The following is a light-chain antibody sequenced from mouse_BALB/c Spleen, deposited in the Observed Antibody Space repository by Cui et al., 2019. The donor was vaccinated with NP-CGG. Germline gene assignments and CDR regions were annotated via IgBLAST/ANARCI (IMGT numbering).Light chain of an antibody. Sequence: DIQMTQSTSSLSASLGGRVTITCKSSQDINKYITWYQHRPGKCPGLLIHCTSTLQPGIPSGFSGSGSGKDYSFSISNLEPEDIATYYCLHYDEHMYTFGGGTKLEIK. CDR3: LHYDEHMYT. J-gene: IGKJ2*01. V-gene: IGKV19-93*01. CDR1: QDINKY. CDR2: CTS.